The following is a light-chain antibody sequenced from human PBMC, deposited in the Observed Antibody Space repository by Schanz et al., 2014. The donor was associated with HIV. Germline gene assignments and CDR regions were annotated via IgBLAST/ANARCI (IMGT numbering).Light chain of an antibody. CDR2: DTN. V-gene: IGKV3-15*01. CDR1: QSVSRY. J-gene: IGKJ4*01. CDR3: QQTNSFPLT. Sequence: EIVMTQSPAILSVSPGERVTLSCRARQSVSRYLAWYQHKPGQAPRLLMYDTNTRATGIPARISGSGSGTEFTLTISSLQSEDFATYYCQQTNSFPLTFGGGTKVEIK.